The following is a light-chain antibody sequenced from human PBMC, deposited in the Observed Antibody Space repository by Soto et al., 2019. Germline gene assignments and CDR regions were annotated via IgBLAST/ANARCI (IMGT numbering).Light chain of an antibody. CDR3: QQYYNTPYT. V-gene: IGKV4-1*01. CDR1: QSVLYSSNNKNY. CDR2: WAS. J-gene: IGKJ2*01. Sequence: DIVMTQSPDSLAVSLGERATINCESSQSVLYSSNNKNYLAWYQQTPGQPPKLLIYWASTRESGVPDRFSGSGSGTDFTLTISSLQAEDVAVYYCQQYYNTPYTFGQGTKLEIE.